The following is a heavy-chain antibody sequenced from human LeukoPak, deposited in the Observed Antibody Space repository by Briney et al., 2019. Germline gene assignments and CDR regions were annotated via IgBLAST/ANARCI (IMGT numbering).Heavy chain of an antibody. CDR2: ISSSSSYI. CDR3: ARKYRGYEPGHMSDY. D-gene: IGHD5-12*01. J-gene: IGHJ4*02. V-gene: IGHV3-21*01. Sequence: GGSLRLSCAASGFTFSSYSMNWVRQAPGKGLEWVSSISSSSSYIYYADSVKGRFTISRDNAKNSLYLQMNSLRAEDTAVYYCARKYRGYEPGHMSDYWGQGTLVTVSS. CDR1: GFTFSSYS.